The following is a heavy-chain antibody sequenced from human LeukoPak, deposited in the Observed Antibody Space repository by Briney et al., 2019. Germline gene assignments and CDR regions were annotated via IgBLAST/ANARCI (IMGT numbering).Heavy chain of an antibody. J-gene: IGHJ4*02. CDR2: IYYSGNT. CDR1: GGSFSGYY. D-gene: IGHD2-21*02. Sequence: SETLSLTCAVYGGSFSGYYWSWIRQPPGEGLEWIGSIYYSGNTFYNPSLKSRVTMSVDTSKNQFSLKLSSVTAADTAVYYCARRCGGDCYSKMGLDFWGQGTAVTVSS. V-gene: IGHV4-34*01. CDR3: ARRCGGDCYSKMGLDF.